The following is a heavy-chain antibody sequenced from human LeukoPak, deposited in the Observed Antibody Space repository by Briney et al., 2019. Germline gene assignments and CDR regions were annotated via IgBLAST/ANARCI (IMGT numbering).Heavy chain of an antibody. CDR1: GGSISSYY. V-gene: IGHV4-59*01. J-gene: IGHJ5*02. D-gene: IGHD2-2*01. Sequence: PSETLSLTCTVSGGSISSYYWSWIRQPPGKGLEWIGYIYYSGSTNYNPSLKSRVTISVDTSKNQFSLKLSSVTAADTAVYYCARGLVVVPAATSMNWFDPWGQGTLVTVSS. CDR2: IYYSGST. CDR3: ARGLVVVPAATSMNWFDP.